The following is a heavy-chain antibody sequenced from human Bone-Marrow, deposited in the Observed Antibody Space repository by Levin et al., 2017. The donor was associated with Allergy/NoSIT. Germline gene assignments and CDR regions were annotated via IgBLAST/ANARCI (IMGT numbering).Heavy chain of an antibody. J-gene: IGHJ4*02. D-gene: IGHD5-18*01. CDR3: ARAGGYSARYFDY. Sequence: ASVKVSCKASGGTFSSYTISWVRQAPGQGLEWMGRIIPILGIANYAQKFQGRVTITADKSTSTAYMELSSLRSEDTAVYYCARAGGYSARYFDYWGQGTLVTVSS. CDR2: IIPILGIA. CDR1: GGTFSSYT. V-gene: IGHV1-69*02.